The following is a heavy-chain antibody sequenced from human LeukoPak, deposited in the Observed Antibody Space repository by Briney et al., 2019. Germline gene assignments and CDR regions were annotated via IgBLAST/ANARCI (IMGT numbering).Heavy chain of an antibody. CDR2: IYYSGST. V-gene: IGHV4-59*08. CDR3: ARTSITYGSGSYPFDY. D-gene: IGHD3-10*01. CDR1: GGSISSYY. J-gene: IGHJ4*02. Sequence: PSETLSLTCTVSGGSISSYYWSWIRQPPGKGLEWIGYIYYSGSTNYNPSLKSRVTISVDTSKNQFSLKLSSVTAADTAVYYCARTSITYGSGSYPFDYWGQGTLVTVSS.